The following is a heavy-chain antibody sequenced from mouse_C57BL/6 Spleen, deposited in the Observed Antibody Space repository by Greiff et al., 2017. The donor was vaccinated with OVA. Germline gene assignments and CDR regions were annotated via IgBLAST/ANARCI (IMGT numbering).Heavy chain of an antibody. CDR3: ASRTTVVATDFDD. D-gene: IGHD1-1*01. Sequence: QVQLQQPGAELVKPGASVKLSCKASGYTFTSYWMHWVKQRPGQGLEWIGMINPNSGSTNYNEKFKSKATLTVDKSSSTAYMQLSSLSSETSAVYYCASRTTVVATDFDDWGTGTTLTVSS. CDR1: GYTFTSYW. V-gene: IGHV1-64*01. CDR2: INPNSGST. J-gene: IGHJ1*03.